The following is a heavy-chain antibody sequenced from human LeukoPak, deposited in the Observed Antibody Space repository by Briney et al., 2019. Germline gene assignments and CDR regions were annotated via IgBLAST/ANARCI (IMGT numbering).Heavy chain of an antibody. CDR1: GYTFTGYY. V-gene: IGHV1-2*02. CDR3: ARVYPPGYRRKYSSGPYFDY. D-gene: IGHD6-19*01. Sequence: GASVKVSCKASGYTFTGYYMHWVRQAPGQGLEWMGWINPNSGGTNYAQKFQGRVTMTRDTSISTAYMELSRLRSDDTAVYYCARVYPPGYRRKYSSGPYFDYWGQGTLVTVSS. CDR2: INPNSGGT. J-gene: IGHJ4*02.